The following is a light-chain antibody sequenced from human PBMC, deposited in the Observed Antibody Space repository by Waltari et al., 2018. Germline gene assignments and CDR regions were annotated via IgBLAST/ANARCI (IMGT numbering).Light chain of an antibody. CDR1: QSLSNN. CDR2: GAS. J-gene: IGKJ2*01. CDR3: QQYNIWPYT. Sequence: EIVMTQSPATLSVSPGERATLSCRASQSLSNNLAWDQHKPGQAPRLLIYGASTRATGIPARVSGSGSETEFTLTISSLQSEDFAVYYCQQYNIWPYTFGQGTKLEIK. V-gene: IGKV3-15*01.